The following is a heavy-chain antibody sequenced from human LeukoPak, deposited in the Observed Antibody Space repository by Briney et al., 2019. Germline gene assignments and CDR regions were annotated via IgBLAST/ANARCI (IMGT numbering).Heavy chain of an antibody. CDR1: GDSISSYY. CDR2: IYISGTT. V-gene: IGHV4-4*07. Sequence: YPSETLSLTCTVAGDSISSYYWSWIRQPAGKGREWIGRIYISGTTNYNPSLKSRITMSLDTSKNQLSLKLSSVTAAVTAVYYCARDEAGSGYIDYWGQGTLVTVSS. D-gene: IGHD3-22*01. CDR3: ARDEAGSGYIDY. J-gene: IGHJ4*02.